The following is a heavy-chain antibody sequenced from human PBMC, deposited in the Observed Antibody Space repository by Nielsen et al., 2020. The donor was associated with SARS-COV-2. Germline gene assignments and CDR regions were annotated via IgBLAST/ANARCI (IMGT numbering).Heavy chain of an antibody. D-gene: IGHD3-22*01. CDR1: GGSISSYY. CDR3: ARAYDYYDSSGYVPFAY. CDR2: IYYSGST. V-gene: IGHV4-59*12. Sequence: SETLSLTCTVSGGSISSYYWSWIRQPPGKGLEWIGYIYYSGSTNYNPSLKSRVTISVDTSKNQFSLKLSSVTAADTAVYYCARAYDYYDSSGYVPFAYWGQGTLVTVSS. J-gene: IGHJ4*02.